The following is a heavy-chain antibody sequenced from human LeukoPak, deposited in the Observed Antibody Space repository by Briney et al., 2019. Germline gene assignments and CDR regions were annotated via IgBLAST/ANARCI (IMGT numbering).Heavy chain of an antibody. CDR2: IYYSGST. V-gene: IGHV4-59*01. D-gene: IGHD6-6*01. J-gene: IGHJ1*01. CDR1: GGSISSYY. CDR3: VRAGPRPH. Sequence: SETLSLTCTVSGGSISSYYWSWIRQPPGKGLEWIGYIYYSGSTNYNPSLKSRVTISVDTSKNQFSLKLSSVTAADTAVYYCVRAGPRPHWGQGTLVTVSS.